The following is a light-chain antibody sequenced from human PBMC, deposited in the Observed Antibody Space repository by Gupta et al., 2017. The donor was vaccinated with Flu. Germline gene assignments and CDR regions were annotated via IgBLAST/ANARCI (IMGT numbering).Light chain of an antibody. V-gene: IGLV1-44*01. J-gene: IGLJ3*02. CDR3: ATWDDSLNGPV. CDR1: SSNIGSNT. CDR2: NNN. Sequence: QSVLTQPPSASGTPGQRVTISCSGGSSNIGSNTVNWYQQLPGTAPKLLIYNNNRRPSGVPDRFSGSKSGTSASLAISGLQSEVEADYYCATWDDSLNGPVFGGGTKLTVL.